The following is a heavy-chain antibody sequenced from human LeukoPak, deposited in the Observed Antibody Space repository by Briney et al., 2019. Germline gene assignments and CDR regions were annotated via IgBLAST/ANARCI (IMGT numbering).Heavy chain of an antibody. CDR2: IYYSGST. CDR3: ARHRDSGWQYYFDY. J-gene: IGHJ4*02. Sequence: SETLSLTCTVSGGSISSGGYYWSWIRQHPGKGLEWIGYIYYSGSTYYNPSLKSRVTISVDTSKNQFSLKLSSVTAADTAVYYCARHRDSGWQYYFDYWGQGTLVTVSS. D-gene: IGHD6-19*01. V-gene: IGHV4-31*03. CDR1: GGSISSGGYY.